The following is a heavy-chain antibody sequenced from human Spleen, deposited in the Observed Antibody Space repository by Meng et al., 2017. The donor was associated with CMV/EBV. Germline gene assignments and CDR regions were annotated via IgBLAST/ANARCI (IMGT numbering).Heavy chain of an antibody. CDR1: GYTFSSYD. Sequence: SVKVSCKASGYTFSSYDINWVRQAPGQGLEWMGGIIPIFGTANYAQKFQGRVTITTDESTSTAYMELSSLRSEDTAVYYCASFSGSYDHGYYYYYGMDVWGQGTTVTVSS. CDR2: IIPIFGTA. J-gene: IGHJ6*02. V-gene: IGHV1-69*05. CDR3: ASFSGSYDHGYYYYYGMDV. D-gene: IGHD1-26*01.